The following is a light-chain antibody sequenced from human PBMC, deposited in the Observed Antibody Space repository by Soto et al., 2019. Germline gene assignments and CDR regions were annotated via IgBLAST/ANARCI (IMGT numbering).Light chain of an antibody. Sequence: QSALTQPASVSGSAGQSITISCSGTMRDVGAYNLVSWYQQHPGTAPKLIIYEVRNRPSGISSRFSGSRSGNTASLTISGLQAGDEADYYCISYTGSSTSYVFGTGTKLTVL. V-gene: IGLV2-14*01. CDR1: MRDVGAYNL. CDR2: EVR. CDR3: ISYTGSSTSYV. J-gene: IGLJ1*01.